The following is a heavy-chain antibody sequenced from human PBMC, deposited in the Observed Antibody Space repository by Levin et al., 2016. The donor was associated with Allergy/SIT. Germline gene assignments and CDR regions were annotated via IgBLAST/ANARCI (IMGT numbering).Heavy chain of an antibody. CDR3: VAAKVAGSTIDY. J-gene: IGHJ4*02. D-gene: IGHD2-15*01. CDR1: GYSLTKLT. Sequence: ASVKVSCKVSGYSLTKLTMHWVRQSPGKGLEWMGNFDPEEDKTVYAQTLEGRFTMTEDTSTDTAYMELSSLRSEDSAIYSCVAAKVAGSTIDYWGQGTLVTVSS. V-gene: IGHV1-24*01. CDR2: FDPEEDKT.